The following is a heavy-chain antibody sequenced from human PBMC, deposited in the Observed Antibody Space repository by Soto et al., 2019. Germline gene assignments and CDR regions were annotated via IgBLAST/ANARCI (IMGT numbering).Heavy chain of an antibody. CDR2: IKEDGSEK. CDR3: ARDWVSYGENAGLSFDY. J-gene: IGHJ4*02. CDR1: GFAFSSYW. V-gene: IGHV3-7*01. D-gene: IGHD4-17*01. Sequence: VQLVESGGGLVQPGGSLRLSCAASGFAFSSYWMSWVRQAPGKGLEWVADIKEDGSEKYYVDSVKGRFTISRDNAKNSLFLQMNSLRAEDTAVYYCARDWVSYGENAGLSFDYWGQGTLVTVSS.